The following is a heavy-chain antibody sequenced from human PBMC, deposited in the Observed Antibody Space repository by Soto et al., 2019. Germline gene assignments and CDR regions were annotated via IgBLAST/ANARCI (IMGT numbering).Heavy chain of an antibody. J-gene: IGHJ4*01. CDR1: GFTFSSCA. Sequence: QVQLVETGGGVVQPGRSLRCSCAASGFTFSSCAMHCVRQATVKWLEWVELILYDGRNKYYSDSVKGRCTISRDNSKNTLDLQINRMIPEDKAVYYCASYPLHTYNYDYCGHGTLVTVSS. CDR3: ASYPLHTYNYDY. V-gene: IGHV3-30-3*01. CDR2: ILYDGRNK. D-gene: IGHD1-1*01.